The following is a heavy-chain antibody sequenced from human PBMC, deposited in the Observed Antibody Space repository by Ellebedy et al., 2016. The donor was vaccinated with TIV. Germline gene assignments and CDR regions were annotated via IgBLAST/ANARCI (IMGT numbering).Heavy chain of an antibody. CDR3: ARRRGSHSFDY. Sequence: GESLKISCAASGFIFSGSWMTWVRQAPGKGLEWVANINQDGSDEYYVDSVKGRFTISRDNAKNSLYLQMNSLRAEDTAVYYCARRRGSHSFDYWGQGTLVTVSS. CDR2: INQDGSDE. V-gene: IGHV3-7*03. D-gene: IGHD1-26*01. J-gene: IGHJ4*02. CDR1: GFIFSGSW.